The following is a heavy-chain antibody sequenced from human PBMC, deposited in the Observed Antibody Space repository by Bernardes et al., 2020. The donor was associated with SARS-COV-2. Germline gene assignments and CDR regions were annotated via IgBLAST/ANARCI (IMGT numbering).Heavy chain of an antibody. CDR2: TYYRSKWHT. CDR3: ARASIVVVPGPLGLGPWVYKYNCMEV. D-gene: IGHD2-2*01. J-gene: IGHJ6*02. V-gene: IGHV6-1*01. Sequence: RSPSLTPAISWDSPSSSGSGWPSLTQSPSGGLGWLGGTYYRSKWHTDYSVSVKSRISINPDTSTNQFSLHLNSVTPEDTAVYYCARASIVVVPGPLGLGPWVYKYNCMEVWGPGTTVTVSS. CDR1: WDSPSSSGSG.